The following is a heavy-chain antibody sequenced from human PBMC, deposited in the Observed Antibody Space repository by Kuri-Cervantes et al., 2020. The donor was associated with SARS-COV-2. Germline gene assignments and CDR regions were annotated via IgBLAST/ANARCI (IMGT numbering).Heavy chain of an antibody. D-gene: IGHD2-8*02. Sequence: GGSLRLSCAASGFTFSSYWMSWVRQAPGKGLEWVANIKQDGSEKYYVDSVKGRFTISRDNSKNSLYVQMDSLTPEDTAMYYCARDCSTGLCTSFDYWGQGTLVTVSS. J-gene: IGHJ4*02. V-gene: IGHV3-7*03. CDR2: IKQDGSEK. CDR3: ARDCSTGLCTSFDY. CDR1: GFTFSSYW.